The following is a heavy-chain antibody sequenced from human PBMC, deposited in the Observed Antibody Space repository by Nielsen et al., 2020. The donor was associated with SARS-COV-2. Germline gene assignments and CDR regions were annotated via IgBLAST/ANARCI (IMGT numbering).Heavy chain of an antibody. CDR1: GFIFSSYA. Sequence: GESLKISCAASGFIFSSYAMSWARQAPGKGLEWVSAISSSGGSTYYADSVKGRVTISRDNSRNTLYLQMNSLRAEDTAVYYCAKGSDCSSTSCPGDYYYGMDVWGQGTTVTVSS. V-gene: IGHV3-23*01. J-gene: IGHJ6*02. D-gene: IGHD2-2*01. CDR3: AKGSDCSSTSCPGDYYYGMDV. CDR2: ISSSGGST.